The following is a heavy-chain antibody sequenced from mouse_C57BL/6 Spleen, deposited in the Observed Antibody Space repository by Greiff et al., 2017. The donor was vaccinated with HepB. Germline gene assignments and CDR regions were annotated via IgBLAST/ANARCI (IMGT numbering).Heavy chain of an antibody. CDR2: IYPGDGDT. Sequence: QVQLKESGPELVKPGASVKISCKASGYAFSSSWMNWVKQRPGKGLEWIGRIYPGDGDTNYNGKVKGKATLTADKSSSTAYMQLSSLTSEDSAVYFCAREKNYYGSSSFDYWGQGTTLTVSS. CDR3: AREKNYYGSSSFDY. CDR1: GYAFSSSW. D-gene: IGHD1-1*01. J-gene: IGHJ2*01. V-gene: IGHV1-82*01.